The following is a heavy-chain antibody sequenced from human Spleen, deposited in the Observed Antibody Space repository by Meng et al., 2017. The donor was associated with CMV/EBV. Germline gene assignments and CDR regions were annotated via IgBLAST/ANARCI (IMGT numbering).Heavy chain of an antibody. Sequence: GGSLRLSCAASGFTFSTYAMYWVRQAPGKGLEWVALISYDGSNKYYADSVKGRFTISRDNSKNTLYLQMNSLRGEDTAVYFSARDRGYVGATPDYWAKGPLVTVSS. CDR2: ISYDGSNK. CDR3: ARDRGYVGATPDY. CDR1: GFTFSTYA. D-gene: IGHD1-26*01. J-gene: IGHJ4*02. V-gene: IGHV3-30*04.